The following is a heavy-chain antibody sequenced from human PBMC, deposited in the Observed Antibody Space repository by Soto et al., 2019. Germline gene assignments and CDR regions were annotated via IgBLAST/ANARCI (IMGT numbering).Heavy chain of an antibody. CDR3: ARMGYDFWSGHIGGYGMDV. D-gene: IGHD3-3*01. Sequence: QVQLVQSGAEVKKPGASVKVSCKASGYTFTGYYMHWVRQAPGQGLEWMGWINPNSGGTNYAQKVQGWVTMTRDTSISTAYMELSRLRSDDTAVYYCARMGYDFWSGHIGGYGMDVWGQGTTVTVSS. V-gene: IGHV1-2*04. CDR2: INPNSGGT. CDR1: GYTFTGYY. J-gene: IGHJ6*02.